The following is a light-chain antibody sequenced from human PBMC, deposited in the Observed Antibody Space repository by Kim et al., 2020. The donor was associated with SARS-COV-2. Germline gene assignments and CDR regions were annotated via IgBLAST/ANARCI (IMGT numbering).Light chain of an antibody. V-gene: IGLV3-1*01. Sequence: SYELTQPPSVSVSPGQTASIPCSGDKLGDKYACWYQQKPGQSPVLVIYQDSKRPSGIPERFSGSNSGNTATLTISGTQAMDEADYYCQAWDSSPARVEFG. CDR3: QAWDSSPARVE. J-gene: IGLJ2*01. CDR1: KLGDKY. CDR2: QDS.